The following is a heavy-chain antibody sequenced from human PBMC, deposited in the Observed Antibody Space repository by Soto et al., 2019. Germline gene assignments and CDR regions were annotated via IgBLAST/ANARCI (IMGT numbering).Heavy chain of an antibody. Sequence: ASVKVSCKGSVGTFNIYAISWVRQAPGQGLELMGGIIPIFGTANYAQKFQGRVTITADESTSTAYMELSSLRSEDTAVYYCARANYDYVWGSYRHGGFDSWGQGTRVTVSS. D-gene: IGHD3-16*02. CDR3: ARANYDYVWGSYRHGGFDS. CDR2: IIPIFGTA. V-gene: IGHV1-69*01. J-gene: IGHJ3*02. CDR1: VGTFNIYA.